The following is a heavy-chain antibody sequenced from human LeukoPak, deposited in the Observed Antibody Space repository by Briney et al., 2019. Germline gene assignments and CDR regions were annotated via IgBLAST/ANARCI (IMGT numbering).Heavy chain of an antibody. J-gene: IGHJ4*02. CDR1: GYTSTGYY. CDR3: ASTYSSGWYYYFDY. CDR2: INPNSGGT. V-gene: IGHV1-2*02. Sequence: ASVKVSCKASGYTSTGYYMHWVRQAPGQGLEWMGWINPNSGGTNYAQKFQGRVTTTRDTSISTAYMELSRLRSDDTAVYYCASTYSSGWYYYFDYWGQGTLVTVSS. D-gene: IGHD6-19*01.